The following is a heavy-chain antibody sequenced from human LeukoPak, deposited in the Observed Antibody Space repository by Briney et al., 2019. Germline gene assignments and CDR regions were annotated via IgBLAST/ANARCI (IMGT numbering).Heavy chain of an antibody. V-gene: IGHV4-39*01. CDR1: GGSISSSSYY. CDR3: ARIDSSSLDY. J-gene: IGHJ4*02. Sequence: SETLSLTCTVSGGSISSSSYYWGWIRQPPGKGLEWIASIYYSGSTYYNPSLKSRVTISVDTSKNQFSLKLSSVTAADTAVYYCARIDSSSLDYWGQGTLVTVSS. CDR2: IYYSGST. D-gene: IGHD6-13*01.